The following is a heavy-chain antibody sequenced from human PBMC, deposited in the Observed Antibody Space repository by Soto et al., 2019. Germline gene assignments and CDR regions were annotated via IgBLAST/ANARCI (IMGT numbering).Heavy chain of an antibody. Sequence: QVQLVQSGAEVKKPGASVKVSCKACGYTFTSYYMHWVRQAPGQGLERMGIINPSGGSTSYAQKFQGRVTMTRDTSTSTVYMELSSLRSEDTAVYYCARGRGYSSSWYVYYYYGMDVWGQGTTVTVSS. CDR1: GYTFTSYY. J-gene: IGHJ6*02. V-gene: IGHV1-46*01. D-gene: IGHD6-13*01. CDR2: INPSGGST. CDR3: ARGRGYSSSWYVYYYYGMDV.